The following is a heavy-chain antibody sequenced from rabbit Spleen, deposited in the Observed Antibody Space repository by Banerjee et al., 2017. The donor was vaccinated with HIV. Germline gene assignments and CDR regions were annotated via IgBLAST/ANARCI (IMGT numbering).Heavy chain of an antibody. J-gene: IGHJ6*01. CDR1: GFSFTSNYY. D-gene: IGHD8-1*01. V-gene: IGHV1S40*01. CDR2: IGSGSSGFT. CDR3: ARDSGSSFSSYGMDL. Sequence: QSLEVSGGDLVKPGASLTLTCTASGFSFTSNYYMCWVRQAPGKGLEWIGCIGSGSSGFTYYATWAKGRFTCSKTSSTTVTLQMTSLTAADTATYFCARDSGSSFSSYGMDLWGPGTLVTVS.